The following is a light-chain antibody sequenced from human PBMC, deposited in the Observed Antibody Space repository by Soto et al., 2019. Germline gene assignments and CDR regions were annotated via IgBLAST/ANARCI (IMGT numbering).Light chain of an antibody. CDR2: DAS. Sequence: DIQMTQSPYTLSASVGDRVTITCQASQDISKCLSWYQQKPGKAPKLLIYDASNLEAGVPSRCSGSGSGTDFTFTISSLQPEDIATYYCQQYDSLPFTFGGGTKVDIK. J-gene: IGKJ4*01. CDR3: QQYDSLPFT. V-gene: IGKV1-33*01. CDR1: QDISKC.